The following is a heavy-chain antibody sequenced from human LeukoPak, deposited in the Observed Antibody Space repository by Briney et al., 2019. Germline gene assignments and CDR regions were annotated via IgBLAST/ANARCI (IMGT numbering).Heavy chain of an antibody. D-gene: IGHD3-22*01. Sequence: SETLSLTCTVSGGSISSSSYYWGWIRQPPGKGLEWIGSIYYSGSTYYNPSLKSRVTISVDTSKNQFSLKLSSVTAADTAVYYCARGFFDSSRASWGFDPWGQGTLVTVSS. V-gene: IGHV4-39*07. CDR2: IYYSGST. J-gene: IGHJ5*02. CDR3: ARGFFDSSRASWGFDP. CDR1: GGSISSSSYY.